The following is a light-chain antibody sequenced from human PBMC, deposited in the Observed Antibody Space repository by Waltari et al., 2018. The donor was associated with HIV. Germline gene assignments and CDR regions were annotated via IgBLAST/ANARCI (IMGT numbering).Light chain of an antibody. CDR1: NIGSKT. J-gene: IGLJ2*01. V-gene: IGLV3-21*04. CDR3: QVWDSSTDHVI. CDR2: YDS. Sequence: SYVVSQPPSVSVAPGKTAAIPCAGNNIGSKTVQWYQQQPGQAPVLVIYYDSDRPSGIPERFSDSSSGNTATLTISRVEAGDEADYYCQVWDSSTDHVIFGGGTKLTVL.